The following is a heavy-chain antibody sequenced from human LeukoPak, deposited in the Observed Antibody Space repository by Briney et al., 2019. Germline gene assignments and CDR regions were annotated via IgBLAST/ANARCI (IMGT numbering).Heavy chain of an antibody. CDR2: ISSLGSTI. CDR1: GFTFSNFA. Sequence: GKSLRLSCAASGFTFSNFAMHWVRQAPGQGLEWVSYISSLGSTIYYADSVKGRFTISRDNAKNSLYLQMNSLRAEDTAVYYCARGEQEMATMSIDYWDQGTLVTVSS. CDR3: ARGEQEMATMSIDY. D-gene: IGHD5-24*01. J-gene: IGHJ4*02. V-gene: IGHV3-48*01.